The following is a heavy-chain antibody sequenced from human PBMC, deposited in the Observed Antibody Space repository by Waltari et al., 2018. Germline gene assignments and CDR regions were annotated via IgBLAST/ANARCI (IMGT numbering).Heavy chain of an antibody. D-gene: IGHD3-10*01. CDR1: GDAFSDYY. V-gene: IGHV1-2*02. CDR3: ATNRGGSSFDY. Sequence: QVHLVQSGAEMKKPGASVKVSCKASGDAFSDYYMHWVRQSPGQGLEWMGGINPDSGGTNYAQQFQARVTLTWDTSISTAYMELSSLRSDDTAMFYCATNRGGSSFDYWGQGALVTVSS. CDR2: INPDSGGT. J-gene: IGHJ4*02.